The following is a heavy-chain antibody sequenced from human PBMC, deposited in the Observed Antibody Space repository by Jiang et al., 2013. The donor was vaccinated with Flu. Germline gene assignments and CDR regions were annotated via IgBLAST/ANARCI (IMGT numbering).Heavy chain of an antibody. CDR3: ARDNYSGSISTLDL. D-gene: IGHD3-10*01. CDR2: IDMNTGRP. CDR1: GYSFTSYA. Sequence: GAEVKKSGASVKVSCKASGYSFTSYAVNWVRQATGPGFEWMGWIDMNTGRPTYAQGFTGRFVFSLDTSVSTAYLQINSLEPDDTAVYYCARDNYSGSISTLDLWGQGTLVTVSS. J-gene: IGHJ5*02. V-gene: IGHV7-4-1*02.